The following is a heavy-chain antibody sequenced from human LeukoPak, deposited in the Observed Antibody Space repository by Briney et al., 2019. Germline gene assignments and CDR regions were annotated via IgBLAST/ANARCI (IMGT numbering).Heavy chain of an antibody. Sequence: GRSLRLSCAASGFTFSSYAMHWVRQAPGKGLEWVAVISYDGSNKYYADSVKGRFTISRDNSKKTLYLRMNSLRAEDTAVYYCAGGSMGYGDYWGQGTLVTVSS. CDR1: GFTFSSYA. D-gene: IGHD5-12*01. V-gene: IGHV3-30*04. CDR2: ISYDGSNK. CDR3: AGGSMGYGDY. J-gene: IGHJ4*02.